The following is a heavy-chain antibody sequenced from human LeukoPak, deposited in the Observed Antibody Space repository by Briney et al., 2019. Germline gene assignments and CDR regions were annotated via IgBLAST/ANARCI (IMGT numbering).Heavy chain of an antibody. CDR2: ISSNGGST. CDR3: ARGRRLDYYYYYYMDV. Sequence: AGSLRLFCAASGFTFSSYAMHSLRQAPGKGLQYVSAISSNGGSTYYANSVKGRFTISRDNSKNTLYLQMGGLRAEDMAVYYCARGRRLDYYYYYYMDVWGKGTTVTVSS. CDR1: GFTFSSYA. V-gene: IGHV3-64*01. J-gene: IGHJ6*03.